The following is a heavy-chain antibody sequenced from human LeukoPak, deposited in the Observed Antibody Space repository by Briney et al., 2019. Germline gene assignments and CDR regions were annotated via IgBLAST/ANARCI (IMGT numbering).Heavy chain of an antibody. Sequence: ASVKVSCKASGYTFNSHSMNWVRQAPGQGLEWMGWINTNTGNPTYAQGFTGRFVFSLDTSVSTAYLQISSLKAEDTAVYYCARPYCNGGSCQRPPYGMDVWGQGTTVTVSS. V-gene: IGHV7-4-1*02. J-gene: IGHJ6*02. D-gene: IGHD2-15*01. CDR1: GYTFNSHS. CDR3: ARPYCNGGSCQRPPYGMDV. CDR2: INTNTGNP.